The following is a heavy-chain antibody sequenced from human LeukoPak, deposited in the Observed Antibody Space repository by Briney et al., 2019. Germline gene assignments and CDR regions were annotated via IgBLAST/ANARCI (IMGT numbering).Heavy chain of an antibody. Sequence: ASVKVSCKASGYTFTSYYMRWVRQAPGQGLEWMGIINPSGGSTSYAQKLQGRVTMTRDTSTSTVYMELSSLRSEDTAVYYCARDGFVSSGWYDWYYYMDVWGKGTTVTVSS. J-gene: IGHJ6*03. CDR2: INPSGGST. V-gene: IGHV1-46*01. CDR1: GYTFTSYY. D-gene: IGHD6-19*01. CDR3: ARDGFVSSGWYDWYYYMDV.